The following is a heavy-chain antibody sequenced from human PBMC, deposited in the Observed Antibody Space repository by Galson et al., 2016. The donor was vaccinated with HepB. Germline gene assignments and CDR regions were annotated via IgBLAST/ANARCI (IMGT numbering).Heavy chain of an antibody. J-gene: IGHJ4*02. CDR1: GYSFTTYG. Sequence: SVKVSCKASGYSFTTYGIAWVRQAPGQGLEWMGWISPYTGKTNFAQRIQGRVTMSADTSATTVYMDLGRLRPDDTAVYYCARDYFDGSGVAWSQGTLITVSS. CDR2: ISPYTGKT. D-gene: IGHD3-9*01. V-gene: IGHV1-18*01. CDR3: ARDYFDGSGVA.